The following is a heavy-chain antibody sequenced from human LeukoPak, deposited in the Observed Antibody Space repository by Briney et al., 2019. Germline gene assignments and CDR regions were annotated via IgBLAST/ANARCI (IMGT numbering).Heavy chain of an antibody. CDR2: TYYRSKWYN. CDR3: ARGESDYYGSGNLQPLDY. Sequence: SQTLSLTCAISGDSVSSNSATWNWIRQSPSRGLEWLGRTYYRSKWYNDCAVSVKSRMTINPDTSKNQFSLQLNSVTPEDTAVYYCARGESDYYGSGNLQPLDYWGQGTLVTVSS. D-gene: IGHD3-10*01. V-gene: IGHV6-1*01. CDR1: GDSVSSNSAT. J-gene: IGHJ4*02.